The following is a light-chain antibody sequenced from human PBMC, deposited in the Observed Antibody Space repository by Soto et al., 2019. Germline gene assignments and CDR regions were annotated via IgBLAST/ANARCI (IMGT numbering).Light chain of an antibody. CDR1: QSISYY. J-gene: IGKJ1*01. CDR3: QQSYSTLWT. Sequence: IQMTQSPSSLSASVGDRVTITCRASQSISYYLNWYQQKPGKAPKLLIYAASTLQSGVPSRFSGSGSGTDFTLTISSLQPEDFATYYCQQSYSTLWTFGQGTKVEIK. V-gene: IGKV1-39*01. CDR2: AAS.